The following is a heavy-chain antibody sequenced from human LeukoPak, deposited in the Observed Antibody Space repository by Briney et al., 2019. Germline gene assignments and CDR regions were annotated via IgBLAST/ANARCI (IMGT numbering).Heavy chain of an antibody. D-gene: IGHD3-10*01. V-gene: IGHV3-11*03. J-gene: IGHJ3*01. CDR1: GFTFGDYY. CDR2: ISSSSSYT. CDR3: TTRGELWFGDDAFDF. Sequence: GGSLRLSCAASGFTFGDYYMSWIRQAPGKGLEWVSYISSSSSYTNYADSVKGRFTISRDNAKNSLYLQMNSLRAEDTAVYYCTTRGELWFGDDAFDFWGQGTLVTVSS.